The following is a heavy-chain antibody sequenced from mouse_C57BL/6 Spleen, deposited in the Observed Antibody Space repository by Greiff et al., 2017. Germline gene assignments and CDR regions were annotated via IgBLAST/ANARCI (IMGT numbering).Heavy chain of an antibody. V-gene: IGHV10-1*01. CDR2: IRSKSNNYAT. CDR3: VRDYDEAWFAY. CDR1: GFSFNTYA. D-gene: IGHD2-4*01. Sequence: EVQRVESGGGLVQPKGSLKLSCAASGFSFNTYAMNWVRQAPGTGLEWVARIRSKSNNYATYYADSVKDRFTISRDDSESMLYLQMNNLKTEDTAMYYCVRDYDEAWFAYWGQGTLVTVSA. J-gene: IGHJ3*01.